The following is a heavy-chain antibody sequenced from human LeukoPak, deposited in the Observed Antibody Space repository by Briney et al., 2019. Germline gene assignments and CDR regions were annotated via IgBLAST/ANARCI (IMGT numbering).Heavy chain of an antibody. CDR3: ARSSGWYPYYFDY. CDR2: ISSSSSYI. Sequence: PGGSLRLSRAASGFTFSSYSMNWVRQAPGKGLEWVSSISSSSSYIYYADSVKGRFTISRDNAKNSLYLQMNSLRAEDTAVYYCARSSGWYPYYFDYWGQGTLVTVSS. V-gene: IGHV3-21*01. D-gene: IGHD6-19*01. J-gene: IGHJ4*02. CDR1: GFTFSSYS.